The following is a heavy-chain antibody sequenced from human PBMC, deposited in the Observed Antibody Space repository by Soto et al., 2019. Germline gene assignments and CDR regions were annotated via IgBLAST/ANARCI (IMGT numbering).Heavy chain of an antibody. V-gene: IGHV3-30*18. CDR3: AKTSRRGYCSSTSCYAPPGAFDI. D-gene: IGHD2-2*01. J-gene: IGHJ3*02. CDR1: GFTFSSYG. CDR2: ISYDGSNK. Sequence: PGGSLRLSCAASGFTFSSYGMHWVRQAPGKGLEWVAVISYDGSNKYYADSVKGRFTISRDNSKNTLYLQMNSLRAEDTAVYYCAKTSRRGYCSSTSCYAPPGAFDIWGQGTMVTVSS.